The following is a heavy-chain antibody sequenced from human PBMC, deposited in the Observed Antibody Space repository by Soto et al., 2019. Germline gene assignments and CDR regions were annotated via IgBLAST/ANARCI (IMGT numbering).Heavy chain of an antibody. CDR1: GFTFSDHY. Sequence: GGSLRLSCAASGFTFSDHYMDWVRQAPGKGLEWVGRIKSKTDGGTTDYAAPVKGRFTISRDDSKNTLYLQMNSLKTEDTAVYYCTTSYYYDSSPSRYFDYWGQGTLVTVSS. CDR3: TTSYYYDSSPSRYFDY. J-gene: IGHJ4*02. V-gene: IGHV3-15*01. D-gene: IGHD3-22*01. CDR2: IKSKTDGGTT.